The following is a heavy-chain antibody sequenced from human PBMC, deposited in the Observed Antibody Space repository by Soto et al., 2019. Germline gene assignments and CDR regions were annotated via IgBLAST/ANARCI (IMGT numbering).Heavy chain of an antibody. CDR3: AILFISSRSFDY. J-gene: IGHJ4*02. CDR2: ISSTGNTI. Sequence: EVQLVESGGDLVQPGGSLRLSCAASGFTFDKYSMNWVRQVPGKGLEWISYISSTGNTINYADSVRGRFTISRDNAAKSLYLQMDTLRDDDSAVYYCAILFISSRSFDYLGQGTPVTVSS. V-gene: IGHV3-48*02. D-gene: IGHD3-3*02. CDR1: GFTFDKYS.